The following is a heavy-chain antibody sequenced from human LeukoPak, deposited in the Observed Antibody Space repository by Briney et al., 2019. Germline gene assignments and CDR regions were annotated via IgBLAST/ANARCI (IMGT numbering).Heavy chain of an antibody. CDR2: ISSSSDYI. CDR3: ARHLSGVTGYTYGRGIDY. Sequence: GGSLRLSCAASGFTLSNYAMNWVRQAPGKGLEWVSSISSSSDYIYHADSVKGRFTISRDNAKKSLYLQMNSLRAEDTAVYYCARHLSGVTGYTYGRGIDYWGQGTLVTVSS. J-gene: IGHJ4*02. V-gene: IGHV3-21*01. CDR1: GFTLSNYA. D-gene: IGHD5-18*01.